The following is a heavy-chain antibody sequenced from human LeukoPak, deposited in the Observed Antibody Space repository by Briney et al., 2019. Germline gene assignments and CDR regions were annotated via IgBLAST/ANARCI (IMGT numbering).Heavy chain of an antibody. CDR2: ISGSGGKT. CDR3: AKEDRYRDSWYQSLGY. Sequence: GGFLRLSCAASGFTFSNYAMSWVRRAPGKGLEWVSAISGSGGKTYYADSVKGRFTVSRDNSKNTLYLEMNSLRAEDTAVYYCAKEDRYRDSWYQSLGYWGQGTLVTVSS. D-gene: IGHD6-13*01. J-gene: IGHJ4*02. V-gene: IGHV3-23*01. CDR1: GFTFSNYA.